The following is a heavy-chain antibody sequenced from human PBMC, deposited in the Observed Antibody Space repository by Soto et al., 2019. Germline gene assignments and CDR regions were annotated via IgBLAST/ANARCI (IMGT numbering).Heavy chain of an antibody. D-gene: IGHD1-1*01. CDR2: MSHSGGT. CDR3: ARVERGTATTVVDAFDI. CDR1: GGSVNSGNYY. Sequence: QVQLQQWGAGLLKPSETLSLTCAVFGGSVNSGNYYWSWIRQPPGKGLEWIGEMSHSGGTHFNPSHTAPVSISVDKSKSPFSRKVGSVTAADSAVYYCARVERGTATTVVDAFDIWGPGTMVTVSS. V-gene: IGHV4-34*01. J-gene: IGHJ3*02.